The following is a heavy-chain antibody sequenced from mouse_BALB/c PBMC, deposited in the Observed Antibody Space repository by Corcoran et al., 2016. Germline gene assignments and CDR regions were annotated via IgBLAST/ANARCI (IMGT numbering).Heavy chain of an antibody. V-gene: IGHV9-3-1*01. J-gene: IGHJ3*01. CDR3: ARSDGSSWFAY. CDR1: GYTFTNYG. CDR2: INTYTGEP. D-gene: IGHD1-1*01. Sequence: QIQLVQSGPELKKPGETVKISCKASGYTFTNYGMNWVKQGPGKGLKWMGWINTYTGEPTYADDFKGRFAFSLETYASTAYLQINNLKNEDTVTYFCARSDGSSWFAYWGQGTLVTVSA.